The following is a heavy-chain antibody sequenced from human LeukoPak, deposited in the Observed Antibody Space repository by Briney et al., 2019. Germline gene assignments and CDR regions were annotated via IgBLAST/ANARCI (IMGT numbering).Heavy chain of an antibody. CDR1: GFTFSSYW. D-gene: IGHD2-8*01. V-gene: IGHV3-74*01. Sequence: GGSLRLSCAASGFTFSSYWMHWVRQAPGKGLVWVSRINSDGSSTTYADSVKGRFTIPRDNAKNTLYLQMNSLRAEDTAVYYCARAAYGGWFDPWGQGTLVTVSS. CDR3: ARAAYGGWFDP. CDR2: INSDGSST. J-gene: IGHJ5*02.